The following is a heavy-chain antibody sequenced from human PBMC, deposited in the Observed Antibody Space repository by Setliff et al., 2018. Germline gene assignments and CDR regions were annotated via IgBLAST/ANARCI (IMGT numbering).Heavy chain of an antibody. V-gene: IGHV3-7*01. D-gene: IGHD3-22*01. Sequence: PGGSLRLSCAASGFTFSSYWMTWVRQAPGKGLEWVANIKQDGSEKYYADSVKGRCTISRDNVKNSLYLQMNNLRAEDTAVYSCARAGLGYYDRSGSYWDLDYWGQGTLVTVSS. CDR1: GFTFSSYW. CDR2: IKQDGSEK. CDR3: ARAGLGYYDRSGSYWDLDY. J-gene: IGHJ4*02.